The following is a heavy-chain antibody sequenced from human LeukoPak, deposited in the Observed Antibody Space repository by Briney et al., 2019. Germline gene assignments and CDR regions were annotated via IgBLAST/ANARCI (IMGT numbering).Heavy chain of an antibody. V-gene: IGHV3-7*03. CDR1: GFTFSSYW. D-gene: IGHD3-22*01. CDR3: AKGSYYDSSGSFYFDY. J-gene: IGHJ4*02. Sequence: GGSLRLSCAASGFTFSSYWMSWVRQAPGKGLEWVANIKQDGSEKYYVDSVKGRFTISRDNAKNSLYLQMNSLRAEDTAAYYCAKGSYYDSSGSFYFDYWGQGTLVTVSS. CDR2: IKQDGSEK.